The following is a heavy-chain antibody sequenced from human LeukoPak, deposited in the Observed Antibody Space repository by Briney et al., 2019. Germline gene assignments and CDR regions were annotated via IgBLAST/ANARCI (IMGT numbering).Heavy chain of an antibody. CDR2: ISYDGSNK. CDR1: GFTFSSYA. V-gene: IGHV3-30*03. CDR3: ATAPTVTLRYFDY. D-gene: IGHD4-17*01. J-gene: IGHJ4*02. Sequence: GGSLRLSCAAPGFTFSSYAMSWVRQAPGKGLEWVAVISYDGSNKYYADSVKGRFTISRDNSKNTLYLQMNSLRAEDTAVYYCATAPTVTLRYFDYWGQGTLVTVSS.